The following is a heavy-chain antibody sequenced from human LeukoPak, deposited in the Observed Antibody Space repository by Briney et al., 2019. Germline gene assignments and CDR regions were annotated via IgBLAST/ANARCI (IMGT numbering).Heavy chain of an antibody. Sequence: GGSLRLSCAASGFTFSSYAMHWVRQAPGKGLEWVAVISYDGSNKYYADSVKGRFTISRDNSKNTLYLQMNSLRAEDTAVYYCARGPRRIAAAVLDYWGQGTLVTVSS. CDR1: GFTFSSYA. D-gene: IGHD6-13*01. J-gene: IGHJ4*02. V-gene: IGHV3-30-3*01. CDR3: ARGPRRIAAAVLDY. CDR2: ISYDGSNK.